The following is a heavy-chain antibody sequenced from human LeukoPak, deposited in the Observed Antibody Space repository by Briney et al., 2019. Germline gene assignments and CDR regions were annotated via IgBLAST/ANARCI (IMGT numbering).Heavy chain of an antibody. CDR1: GSTFSSYA. CDR3: AKSPYSSSSGLLDY. D-gene: IGHD6-6*01. V-gene: IGHV3-23*01. J-gene: IGHJ4*02. CDR2: ISGSGGST. Sequence: GGSLRLSCAAYGSTFSSYAMSWVRQAPGKGLEWVSAISGSGGSTYYADSVKGRFTISRDNSKHTLYLQMNSLRAEDTAVYYCAKSPYSSSSGLLDYWGQGTLVTVPS.